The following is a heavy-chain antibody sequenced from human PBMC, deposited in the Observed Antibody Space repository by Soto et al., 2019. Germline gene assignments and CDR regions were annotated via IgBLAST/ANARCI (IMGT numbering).Heavy chain of an antibody. Sequence: GGSLRLSCAASEFTFSNYAMSWVRQVPGKGLEWVSSISDNGGTTYYADSVKGRFTISRDNSKNTVDLQMNSLRAEDTAVYYFSKAVSRDTLFAAVNSWGQGALVTVSS. J-gene: IGHJ5*02. V-gene: IGHV3-23*01. CDR2: ISDNGGTT. CDR1: EFTFSNYA. CDR3: SKAVSRDTLFAAVNS. D-gene: IGHD3-3*01.